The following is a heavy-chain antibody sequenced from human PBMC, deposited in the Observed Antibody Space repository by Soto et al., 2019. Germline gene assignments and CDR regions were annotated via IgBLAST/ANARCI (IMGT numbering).Heavy chain of an antibody. J-gene: IGHJ4*02. CDR3: AREHHQLRPLYYFDY. D-gene: IGHD2-2*01. CDR2: IIPIFGTA. V-gene: IGHV1-69*01. Sequence: QVQLVQSGAEVKKPGSSVKVSCKASGGTFSSYAISWVRQAPGQGLEWIGGIIPIFGTANYAQKFQGRVTITADESTSTAYMELSSLRSEDTAVYYCAREHHQLRPLYYFDYWGQGTLVTVSS. CDR1: GGTFSSYA.